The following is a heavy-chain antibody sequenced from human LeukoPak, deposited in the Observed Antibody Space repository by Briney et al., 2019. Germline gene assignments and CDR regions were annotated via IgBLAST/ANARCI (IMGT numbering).Heavy chain of an antibody. CDR3: AREIYGSGSYYNDY. V-gene: IGHV1-8*03. CDR2: MNPNSGNT. D-gene: IGHD3-10*01. CDR1: GYTFTSYD. Sequence: GASVKVSCKASGYTFTSYDINWVRQATGQGLKWMGWMNPNSGNTGYAQKFQGRVTITRNTSISTAYMELSSLRSEDTAVYYCAREIYGSGSYYNDYWGQGTLVTVSS. J-gene: IGHJ4*02.